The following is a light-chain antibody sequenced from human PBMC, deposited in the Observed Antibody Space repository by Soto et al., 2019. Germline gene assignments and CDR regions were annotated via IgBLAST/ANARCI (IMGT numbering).Light chain of an antibody. CDR3: QQYGSSSWT. J-gene: IGKJ1*01. Sequence: EIVLMQSPGTLSLSPGERATLSCRASQSVSSSYLAWYQQKPGQAPRLLMYGASSRATGIPDRFSGSGSGTDFTLTISRLEPEDFAVYYCQQYGSSSWTFGQGTKVEIK. CDR1: QSVSSSY. CDR2: GAS. V-gene: IGKV3-20*01.